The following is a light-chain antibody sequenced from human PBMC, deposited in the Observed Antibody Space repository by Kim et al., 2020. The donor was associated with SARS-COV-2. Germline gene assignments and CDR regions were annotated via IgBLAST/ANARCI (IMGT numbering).Light chain of an antibody. V-gene: IGLV2-14*04. Sequence: GHSITISCTGTNSDVGGYNYVSWYQQYPGKAPKLMIYDVYKRPSGISNRFSGSKSGNTASLTISGLQAEDEADYYCSSYTTSSTSVFGGGTQLTVL. CDR1: NSDVGGYNY. J-gene: IGLJ3*02. CDR3: SSYTTSSTSV. CDR2: DVY.